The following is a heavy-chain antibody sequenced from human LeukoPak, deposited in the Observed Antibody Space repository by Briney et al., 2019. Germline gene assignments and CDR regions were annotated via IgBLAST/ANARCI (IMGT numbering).Heavy chain of an antibody. J-gene: IGHJ4*02. V-gene: IGHV1-69*01. D-gene: IGHD6-13*01. CDR3: ARGKSSSWFTTDFYY. CDR1: GGTFSSYA. Sequence: GASVKVSCKASGGTFSSYAISWVRQAPGQGLEWMGGIIPIFGTANCAQKFQGRVTITADESTSTAYMELSRLRSDDTAVYYCARGKSSSWFTTDFYYWGQGTLVTGSS. CDR2: IIPIFGTA.